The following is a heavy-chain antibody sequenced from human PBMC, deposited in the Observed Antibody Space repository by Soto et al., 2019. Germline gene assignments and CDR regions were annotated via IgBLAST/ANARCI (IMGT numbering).Heavy chain of an antibody. CDR1: GSSFTSYG. V-gene: IGHV1-18*01. J-gene: IGHJ3*01. CDR2: MSTYNENK. CDR3: ATEAHEAAPSDF. Sequence: XSVKVSCKSSGSSFTSYGIHWVRRAPGQGLEWVGWMSTYNENKVYAQKLQGRVAMTMDAATSTAYLDLRHLRSDDTAVYYCATEAHEAAPSDFWGQGTMVTVSS. D-gene: IGHD2-15*01.